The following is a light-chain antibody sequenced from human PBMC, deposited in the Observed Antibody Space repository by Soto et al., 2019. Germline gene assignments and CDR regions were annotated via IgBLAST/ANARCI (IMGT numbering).Light chain of an antibody. CDR2: GAS. CDR1: QSVSSSY. CDR3: HSRA. Sequence: ENVLTQSPGTLSLSPGERATLSCRASQSVSSSYLAWYQQKPGQAPRLLIYGASSRATGIPDRFSGSGSETEFTLTISRLQPDDFATYFCHSRAFGQGTRLEI. J-gene: IGKJ5*01. V-gene: IGKV3-20*01.